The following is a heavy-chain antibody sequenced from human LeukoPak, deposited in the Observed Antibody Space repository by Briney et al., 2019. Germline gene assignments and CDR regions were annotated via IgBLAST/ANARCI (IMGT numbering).Heavy chain of an antibody. J-gene: IGHJ6*02. CDR3: ARESVVVVAAMGASMDV. Sequence: GSSVKVSCKASGGTFSSYAISWVRQAPGQGLEWMGGIIPIFGTANYAQKFQGRVTITADESTSTAYMELSSLRSEDTAVYYCARESVVVVAAMGASMDVWGQGTTVTVSS. V-gene: IGHV1-69*01. CDR1: GGTFSSYA. D-gene: IGHD2-15*01. CDR2: IIPIFGTA.